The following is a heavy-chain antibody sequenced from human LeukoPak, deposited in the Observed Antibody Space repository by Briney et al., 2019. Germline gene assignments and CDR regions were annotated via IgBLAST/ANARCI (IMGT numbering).Heavy chain of an antibody. CDR1: GESFSGYY. Sequence: SETLSLTCAVYGESFSGYYWSWIRQPPGKGLEWIGEINHSGSTNYNPSLKGRVTISVDTSKNQFSLKLSSVTAADTAVYYCARGTGVVPAASLDYWGQGTLVTVSS. CDR3: ARGTGVVPAASLDY. J-gene: IGHJ4*02. V-gene: IGHV4-34*01. CDR2: INHSGST. D-gene: IGHD2-2*01.